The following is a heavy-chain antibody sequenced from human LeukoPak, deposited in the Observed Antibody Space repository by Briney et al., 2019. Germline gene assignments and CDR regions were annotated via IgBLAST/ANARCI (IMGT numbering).Heavy chain of an antibody. Sequence: SETLSLTCTVSGGSISSYYWGWLRQPPGKGLEWLGYIYYSGSTNYNPSLKSRVTISVDTSKNQFSLKLSSVTAADTAVYYCARALSWRFYFDYRGQGTLVTVSS. CDR2: IYYSGST. CDR3: ARALSWRFYFDY. J-gene: IGHJ4*02. CDR1: GGSISSYY. V-gene: IGHV4-59*01. D-gene: IGHD3-3*01.